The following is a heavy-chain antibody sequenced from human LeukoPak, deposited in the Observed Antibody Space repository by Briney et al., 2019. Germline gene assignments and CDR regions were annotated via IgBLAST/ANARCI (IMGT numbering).Heavy chain of an antibody. D-gene: IGHD6-13*01. CDR3: ARLLYTSSWYYFDY. CDR1: GGSISGYY. Sequence: SETLSLTCTVPGGSISGYYWSWIRQPPGKGLEWIGYIYYSGSTKYNPSLKSRVSISVDTSKNQFSLKLTSVTAADTAVYYCARLLYTSSWYYFDYWGQGTLVTVSS. J-gene: IGHJ4*02. CDR2: IYYSGST. V-gene: IGHV4-59*08.